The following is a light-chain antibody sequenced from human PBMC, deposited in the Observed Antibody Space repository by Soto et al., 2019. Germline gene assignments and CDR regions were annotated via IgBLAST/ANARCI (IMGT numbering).Light chain of an antibody. Sequence: ALTQPPSASGSPGQSVTISCTGTSSDVGGYKYVSWYQQHPGKAPKLLIYEVSKRPSGVPDRFSGSKSGNTASLTVSGLQAEDEADYYCSSYAGSNNYVFGTGTKVT. J-gene: IGLJ1*01. CDR3: SSYAGSNNYV. CDR2: EVS. V-gene: IGLV2-8*01. CDR1: SSDVGGYKY.